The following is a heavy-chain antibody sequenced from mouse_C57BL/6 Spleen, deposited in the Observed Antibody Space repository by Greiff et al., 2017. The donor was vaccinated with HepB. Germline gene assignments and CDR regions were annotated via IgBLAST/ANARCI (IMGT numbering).Heavy chain of an antibody. CDR2: IYPGDGDT. V-gene: IGHV1-80*01. Sequence: QQSGAELVKPGASVKISCKASGYAFSSYWMNWVKQRPGKGLEWIGQIYPGDGDTNYNGKFKGKATLTADKSSSTAYMQLSSLTSEDSAVYFCARKGDYQAWFAYWGQGTLVTVSA. J-gene: IGHJ3*01. CDR3: ARKGDYQAWFAY. CDR1: GYAFSSYW. D-gene: IGHD2-4*01.